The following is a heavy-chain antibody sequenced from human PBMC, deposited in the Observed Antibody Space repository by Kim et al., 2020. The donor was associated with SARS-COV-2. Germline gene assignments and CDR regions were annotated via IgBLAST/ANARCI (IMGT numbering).Heavy chain of an antibody. CDR2: INHSGST. J-gene: IGHJ6*02. CDR1: GGSFSGYY. V-gene: IGHV4-34*01. Sequence: SETLSLTCAVYGGSFSGYYWSWIRQPPGKGLEWIGEINHSGSTNYNPSLKSRVTISVDTSKNQFSLKLSSVTAADTAVYYCARDGGGGSYYYGMDVWGQGTTVTVSS. CDR3: ARDGGGGSYYYGMDV. D-gene: IGHD3-16*01.